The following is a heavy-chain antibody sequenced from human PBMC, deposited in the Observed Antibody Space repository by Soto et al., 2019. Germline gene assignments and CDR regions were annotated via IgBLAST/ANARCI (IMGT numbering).Heavy chain of an antibody. CDR2: IYPGDSDV. CDR3: ARQPETESYNWFDP. D-gene: IGHD3-10*01. J-gene: IGHJ5*01. Sequence: GEYLKIPCHSHGCIFPCFWVVWVRPLPGESPGLMGTIYPGDSDVRYSPSLQGLVTMSVDKSINTAYLQWGSVQASDTAMYYCARQPETESYNWFDPWGRGTLVTVSS. CDR1: GCIFPCFW. V-gene: IGHV5-51*01.